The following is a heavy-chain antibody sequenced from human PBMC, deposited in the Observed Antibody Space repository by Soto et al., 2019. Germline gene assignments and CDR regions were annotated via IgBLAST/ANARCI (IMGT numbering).Heavy chain of an antibody. V-gene: IGHV4-34*01. J-gene: IGHJ4*02. D-gene: IGHD2-8*02. CDR3: ARDKITGRFDY. Sequence: QVQLQQWGAGLLRPSETLSLTCAVYGGSFSGYYWTWIRQPPGTGLEWIGEINHSGSTNYNPALKTRVTISVDTSKNKFALKLTSVTAADTDVYYCARDKITGRFDYWGQGTLVTVSS. CDR1: GGSFSGYY. CDR2: INHSGST.